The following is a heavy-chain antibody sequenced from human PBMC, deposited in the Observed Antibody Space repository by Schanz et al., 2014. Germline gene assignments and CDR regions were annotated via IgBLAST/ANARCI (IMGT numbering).Heavy chain of an antibody. Sequence: DVQLLESGGGLVQPGGSLRLSCAASGFTFNRYAMTWVRQAPGKGLEWVSSISRSGGSKYYADTVKGRFTISRDNSENTLYLQMNSLSADDTAVFYCAKGMGYCSGGTCYDYYYYGLDVWGQGTTXTVSS. CDR3: AKGMGYCSGGTCYDYYYYGLDV. CDR2: ISRSGGSK. V-gene: IGHV3-23*01. J-gene: IGHJ6*02. D-gene: IGHD2-15*01. CDR1: GFTFNRYA.